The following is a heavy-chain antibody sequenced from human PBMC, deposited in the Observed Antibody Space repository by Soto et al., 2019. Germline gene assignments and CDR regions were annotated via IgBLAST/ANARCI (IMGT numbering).Heavy chain of an antibody. V-gene: IGHV4-31*03. J-gene: IGHJ3*02. CDR3: ARGWTRSGYDWAAFDI. Sequence: QVQLQESGPGLVKPSQTLSLTCTVSGGSISSGGYYWSWIRQHPGKGLEWIGYIYYSGSTYYNPSLKSRVTISVDTSKNQFSLKLSSVTAADAAVYYCARGWTRSGYDWAAFDIWGQGTMVTVSS. CDR1: GGSISSGGYY. D-gene: IGHD1-20*01. CDR2: IYYSGST.